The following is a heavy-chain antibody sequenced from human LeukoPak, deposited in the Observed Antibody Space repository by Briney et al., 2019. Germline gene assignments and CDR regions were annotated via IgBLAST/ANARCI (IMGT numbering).Heavy chain of an antibody. CDR2: IYHSGST. CDR1: GGSISNNNYY. Sequence: PSETLSLTCTVSGGSISNNNYYWGWIRQPPGKGLEWIGTIYHSGSTYYSPSLKSRVTISVDTSKNQFSLKLSSVTAADTAVYYCATSGYSYGFLENWFDPWGQGTLVTVSS. J-gene: IGHJ5*02. D-gene: IGHD5-18*01. CDR3: ATSGYSYGFLENWFDP. V-gene: IGHV4-39*01.